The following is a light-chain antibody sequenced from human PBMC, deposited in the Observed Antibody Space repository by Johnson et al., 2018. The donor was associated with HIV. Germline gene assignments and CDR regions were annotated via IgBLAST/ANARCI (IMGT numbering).Light chain of an antibody. J-gene: IGLJ1*01. CDR3: GTWHNSLSTGGV. CDR1: SSNIGNNY. CDR2: ENN. Sequence: QSVLTQPPSVSAAPGQKVTISCSGSSSNIGNNYVSWYQVLPGTAPKLLIYENNQRPSGIPDRLSGSKSGTSATLGITGLQTGDEADYYCGTWHNSLSTGGVFGTGTKVTVL. V-gene: IGLV1-51*02.